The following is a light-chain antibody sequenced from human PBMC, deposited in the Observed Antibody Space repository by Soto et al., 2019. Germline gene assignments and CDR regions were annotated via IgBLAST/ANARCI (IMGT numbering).Light chain of an antibody. V-gene: IGLV2-8*01. Sequence: QSALTQPPSASGSPGQSVTISCTGTSSDVGAYKYVSWYQQYPGKAPKLMIYEVSKRLSGVPDRFSGSKSGNTASLTVSGLQAEDEADYYCTSYVGSDIWVFGGGTKVTVL. CDR2: EVS. J-gene: IGLJ3*02. CDR3: TSYVGSDIWV. CDR1: SSDVGAYKY.